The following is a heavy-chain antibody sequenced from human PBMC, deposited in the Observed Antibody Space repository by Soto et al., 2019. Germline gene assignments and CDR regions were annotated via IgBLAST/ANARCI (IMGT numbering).Heavy chain of an antibody. D-gene: IGHD6-13*01. CDR1: GGSISSSSYY. CDR3: ARQTTAADYYYYYGMDV. J-gene: IGHJ6*02. Sequence: PSDTLSLTCTVSGGSISSSSYYWGWIRQPPGKGLEWIGSIYYSGSTYYNPSLKSRVTISVDTSKNQFSLKLSSVTAADTAVYYCARQTTAADYYYYYGMDVWGQGTTVTVSS. V-gene: IGHV4-39*01. CDR2: IYYSGST.